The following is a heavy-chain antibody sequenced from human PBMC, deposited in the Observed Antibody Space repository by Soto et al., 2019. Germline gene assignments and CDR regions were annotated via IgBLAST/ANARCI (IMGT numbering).Heavy chain of an antibody. D-gene: IGHD6-25*01. J-gene: IGHJ4*02. V-gene: IGHV4-59*01. CDR3: ARSRAATLSNQYYFDY. CDR2: IYYSGST. CDR1: GGSISIYY. Sequence: PSETLSLTCTVSGGSISIYYWSWIRQPPGKGLEWIGYIYYSGSTNYNPSLKSRVTISVDTSKNQFSLKLSSVTAADTAVYYCARSRAATLSNQYYFDYWGQGTLVTVSS.